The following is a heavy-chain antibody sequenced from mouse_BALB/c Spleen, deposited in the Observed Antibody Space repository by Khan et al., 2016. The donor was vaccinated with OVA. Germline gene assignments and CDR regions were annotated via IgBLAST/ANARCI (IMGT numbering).Heavy chain of an antibody. Sequence: QIQLVQSGPELKKPGETVKISCKASGYTFTNYGMNWMKQAPGKGLKWMGWINTYTGEPTSADDFKGRFAFSLETSASTAYLQINNLKNEDTATYFCARPPYFSYVMAYWGQGTSVTVSS. CDR3: ARPPYFSYVMAY. V-gene: IGHV9-3-1*01. CDR2: INTYTGEP. CDR1: GYTFTNYG. D-gene: IGHD2-10*01. J-gene: IGHJ4*01.